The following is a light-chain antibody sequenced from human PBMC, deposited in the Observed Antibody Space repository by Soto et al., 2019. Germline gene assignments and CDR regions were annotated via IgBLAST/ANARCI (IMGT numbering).Light chain of an antibody. J-gene: IGLJ3*02. CDR3: CSYAGSDTWV. CDR2: EAT. CDR1: SSDVGGYNF. Sequence: QSALTQPASVSGSPGQSITISCSGTSSDVGGYNFVSWYQQHPGKAPKLVIYEATKRPSGLSNRLSGSKSGNTASLTISGLQAEDEADYYCCSYAGSDTWVFGGGTKVTVL. V-gene: IGLV2-23*01.